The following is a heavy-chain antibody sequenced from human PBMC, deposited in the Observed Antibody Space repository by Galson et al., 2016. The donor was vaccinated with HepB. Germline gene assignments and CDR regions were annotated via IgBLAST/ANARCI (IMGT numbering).Heavy chain of an antibody. CDR1: GFTFSRYA. V-gene: IGHV3-23*01. D-gene: IGHD6-6*01. CDR3: ATGAAPRH. J-gene: IGHJ4*02. CDR2: ISDSGGNT. Sequence: SLRLSCAASGFTFSRYAMSWVRQAPGKGLEWVADISDSGGNTHYVDSVMGRFTISRDNSKNTMYLQMNSLRTEDTAVYYCATGAAPRHWGQGTLVTVSS.